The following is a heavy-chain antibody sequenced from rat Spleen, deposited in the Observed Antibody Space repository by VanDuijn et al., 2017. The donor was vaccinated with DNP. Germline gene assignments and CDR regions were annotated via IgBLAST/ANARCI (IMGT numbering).Heavy chain of an antibody. CDR2: INKDSSTI. CDR3: ASSYYYDGSYYPFAY. CDR1: GFNFNAYW. J-gene: IGHJ3*01. D-gene: IGHD1-12*02. Sequence: EVKLVESGGGLVQPGRSLKLSCAASGFNFNAYWMGWVRQAPGKGLEWIGKINKDSSTINYTPSLKEKFTISRDNAQNSLYLQMSTLGSEDTATYYCASSYYYDGSYYPFAYWGQGTLVAVSS. V-gene: IGHV4-2*01.